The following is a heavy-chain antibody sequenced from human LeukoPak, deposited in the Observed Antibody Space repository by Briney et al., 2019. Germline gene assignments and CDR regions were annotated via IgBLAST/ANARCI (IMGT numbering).Heavy chain of an antibody. J-gene: IGHJ4*02. Sequence: GGSLRFSCAASGFTFSSYSMNWVRQAPGNGRESVSSISSRSSYIYYAESVKGRLTISRDNAKNSLYLQMNSLRAEDTAVYYCARDLTDTYYYDSSGSQGFDYWGQGTLVTVSS. D-gene: IGHD3-22*01. V-gene: IGHV3-21*01. CDR3: ARDLTDTYYYDSSGSQGFDY. CDR2: ISSRSSYI. CDR1: GFTFSSYS.